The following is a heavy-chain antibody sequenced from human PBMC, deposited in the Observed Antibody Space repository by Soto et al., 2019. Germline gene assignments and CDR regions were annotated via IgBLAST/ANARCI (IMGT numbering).Heavy chain of an antibody. Sequence: PSETLSLTCTVSGGSISSSSYYWGWIRQPPGKGLEWIGSIYYSGSTYYNPSLKSRVTISVDTSKNQFSLKLSSVTAADTAVYYCARPLGSSPGQLGFDPWGQGTLVTVSS. CDR3: ARPLGSSPGQLGFDP. V-gene: IGHV4-39*01. D-gene: IGHD1-1*01. CDR2: IYYSGST. J-gene: IGHJ5*02. CDR1: GGSISSSSYY.